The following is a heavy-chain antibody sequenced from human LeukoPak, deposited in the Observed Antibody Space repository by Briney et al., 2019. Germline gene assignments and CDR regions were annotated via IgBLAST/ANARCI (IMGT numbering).Heavy chain of an antibody. CDR2: MSYDGSNK. V-gene: IGHV3-30*04. D-gene: IGHD1-26*01. J-gene: IGHJ4*02. CDR1: GFTFSSYA. Sequence: PGGSLRLSCAASGFTFSSYAMHWVRQAPGKGLEWVAVMSYDGSNKYYADSVKGRFTISRDNSKNTLYLQMNSLRAEDTAVYYCAREGHERETGNFDYWGQGTLVTVSS. CDR3: AREGHERETGNFDY.